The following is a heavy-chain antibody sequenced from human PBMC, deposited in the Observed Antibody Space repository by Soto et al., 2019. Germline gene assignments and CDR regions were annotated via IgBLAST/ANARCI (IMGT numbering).Heavy chain of an antibody. CDR2: AGPSGSST. CDR3: ARTYYYDSTGYYRTFDY. Sequence: PVGSLRLSCAASGFTFGSYAMSWVRLAPGKGLEWVPVAGPSGSSTFYADSVRGRFTISRDNVENTLYLQMNSLRVADTALYFCARTYYYDSTGYYRTFDYWGQGTLVTVSS. V-gene: IGHV3-23*01. CDR1: GFTFGSYA. D-gene: IGHD3-22*01. J-gene: IGHJ4*02.